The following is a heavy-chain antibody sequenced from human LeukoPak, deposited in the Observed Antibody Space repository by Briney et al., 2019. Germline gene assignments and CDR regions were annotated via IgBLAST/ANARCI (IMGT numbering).Heavy chain of an antibody. V-gene: IGHV4-4*07. D-gene: IGHD1-26*01. CDR1: AGSISIYY. CDR2: IYTTGST. Sequence: SDTLSLTCTVSAGSISIYYCSWVRQPAGKGLEWIGRIYTTGSTNYNPSLRSRVTISVDTSKIQFSLNLSSVTAADTAVYYCATSVGSYYGSFDYWGQGTLVTVSS. J-gene: IGHJ4*02. CDR3: ATSVGSYYGSFDY.